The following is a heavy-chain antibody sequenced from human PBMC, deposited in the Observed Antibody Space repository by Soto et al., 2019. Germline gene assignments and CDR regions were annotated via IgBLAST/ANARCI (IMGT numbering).Heavy chain of an antibody. D-gene: IGHD3-22*01. V-gene: IGHV4-39*01. CDR2: IYYSGST. Sequence: PSETLSLTCTVSGGSISSSSYYWGWIRQPPGKGLEWIGSIYYSGSTYYKPSLKSRVTISVDTSNNQFSLKLSSVTAADTAVYYCARLYYDSSGYYYVKDPGLYFDYWGQGTLVTVSS. CDR3: ARLYYDSSGYYYVKDPGLYFDY. J-gene: IGHJ4*02. CDR1: GGSISSSSYY.